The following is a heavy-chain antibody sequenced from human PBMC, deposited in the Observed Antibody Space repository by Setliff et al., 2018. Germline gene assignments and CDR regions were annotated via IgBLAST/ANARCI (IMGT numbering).Heavy chain of an antibody. V-gene: IGHV1-2*06. J-gene: IGHJ6*03. CDR2: INPNSGGT. Sequence: ASVKVSCKASGYTFTGYYMHWVRQAPGQGLEWMGRINPNSGGTNYAQKLQGRVTMTTDTSTSTAYMELRSLRSDDTAVHYCARGPSFWSGDYMDVWGKGTTVTVSS. D-gene: IGHD3-3*01. CDR3: ARGPSFWSGDYMDV. CDR1: GYTFTGYY.